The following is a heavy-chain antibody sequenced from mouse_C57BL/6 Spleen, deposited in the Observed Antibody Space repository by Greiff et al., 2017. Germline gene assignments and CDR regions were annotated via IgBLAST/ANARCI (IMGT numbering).Heavy chain of an antibody. CDR3: ARGNYYGGNYDDFDY. CDR1: GYTFTSYW. V-gene: IGHV1-64*01. D-gene: IGHD1-1*01. CDR2: IHPNSGST. J-gene: IGHJ2*01. Sequence: QVQLQQPGAELVKPGASVKLSCKASGYTFTSYWMHWVKQRPGQGLEWIGMIHPNSGSTNYNEKFKNKATLTVDKSSSTAYMQLSSLTSENSAVYDCARGNYYGGNYDDFDYGGQGTTRTVSA.